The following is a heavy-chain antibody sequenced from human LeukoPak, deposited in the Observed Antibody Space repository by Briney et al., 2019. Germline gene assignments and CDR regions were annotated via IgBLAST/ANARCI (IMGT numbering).Heavy chain of an antibody. CDR1: GFTFSSYW. CDR3: ARDRWGYSYGGD. J-gene: IGHJ4*02. D-gene: IGHD5-18*01. V-gene: IGHV3-7*01. CDR2: IKEDGSEK. Sequence: GGSLRLSCAASGFTFSSYWMSWVRQAPGKGLEWVANIKEDGSEKFYVGSVRGRFTNSRDNAKNSLYLQMNSLGAEDTAVYYCARDRWGYSYGGDWGQGTLVTVSS.